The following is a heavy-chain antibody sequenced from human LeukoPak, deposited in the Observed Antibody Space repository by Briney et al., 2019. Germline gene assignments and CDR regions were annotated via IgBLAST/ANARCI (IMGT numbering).Heavy chain of an antibody. V-gene: IGHV1-69*13. Sequence: SVKVSCKASGGTFSSYAISWVRPAPGQGLEWMGGIIPIFGTANYAQKFQGRVTITADESTSTAYMELSSLRSEDTAVYYCARGLARVDILTGYYDYWGQGTLVTVSS. D-gene: IGHD3-9*01. CDR3: ARGLARVDILTGYYDY. CDR2: IIPIFGTA. J-gene: IGHJ4*02. CDR1: GGTFSSYA.